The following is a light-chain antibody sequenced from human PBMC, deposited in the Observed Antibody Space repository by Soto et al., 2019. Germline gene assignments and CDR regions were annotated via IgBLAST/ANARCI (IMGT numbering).Light chain of an antibody. Sequence: EIVLTQSPGTLSLSPGERATLSCRASQSVSSSYLAWYQQKPGQAPRLLIYGASSRATGIPDRFSGSGSGTDFTLTISRLEPEAFAVYYCQQYGSSPHFGPGTKVDIK. V-gene: IGKV3-20*01. J-gene: IGKJ3*01. CDR2: GAS. CDR1: QSVSSSY. CDR3: QQYGSSPH.